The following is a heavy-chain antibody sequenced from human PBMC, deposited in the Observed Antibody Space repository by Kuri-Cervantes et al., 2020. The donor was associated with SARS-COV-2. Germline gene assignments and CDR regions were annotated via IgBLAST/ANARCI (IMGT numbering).Heavy chain of an antibody. V-gene: IGHV3-73*01. Sequence: GESLKISCAASGFTFSGSAMHWVRQASGKGLEWVGRIRSKANSYATAYAASVKGRFTISRYDSKNTAYLQMNSLKTEDTAVYYCSRSTVTSPLYGMDVWGQGTTVTVSS. CDR3: SRSTVTSPLYGMDV. CDR1: GFTFSGSA. J-gene: IGHJ6*02. D-gene: IGHD4-17*01. CDR2: IRSKANSYAT.